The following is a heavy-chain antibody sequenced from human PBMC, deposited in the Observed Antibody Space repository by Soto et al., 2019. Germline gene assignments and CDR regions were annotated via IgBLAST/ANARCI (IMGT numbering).Heavy chain of an antibody. V-gene: IGHV3-23*01. J-gene: IGHJ6*02. Sequence: GGSLRLSCAASGFTFSSYAMRWVRQAPGKGLEWVSAISVSGGSTYYADSVKGRFTISSANSKNTLYLQMNRLRAKAKDLYYCANAVGGVIDPDKALDVWGRWTMVTVSS. CDR2: ISVSGGST. CDR1: GFTFSSYA. D-gene: IGHD3-16*01. CDR3: ANAVGGVIDPDKALDV.